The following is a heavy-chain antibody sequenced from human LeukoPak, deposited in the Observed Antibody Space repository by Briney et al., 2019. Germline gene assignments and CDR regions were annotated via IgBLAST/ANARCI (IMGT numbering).Heavy chain of an antibody. V-gene: IGHV3-30*01. D-gene: IGHD6-13*01. J-gene: IGHJ4*02. Sequence: GRSLRLSCAASGFTFSSYAMHWVRQAPDKGLEWVAVISYGGSNKYYADSVKGRFTISRDNSKNTLYLQMNSLRAEDTAVYYCARDQGIYSSGWYSPKYYFDYWGQGTLVTVSS. CDR1: GFTFSSYA. CDR3: ARDQGIYSSGWYSPKYYFDY. CDR2: ISYGGSNK.